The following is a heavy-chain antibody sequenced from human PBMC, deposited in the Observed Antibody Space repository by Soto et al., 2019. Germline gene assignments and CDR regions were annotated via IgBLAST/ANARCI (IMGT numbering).Heavy chain of an antibody. CDR3: AHRRISVGMAL. V-gene: IGHV2-5*02. J-gene: IGHJ6*02. CDR2: IYSDDKR. CDR1: GFSLGTSEVG. D-gene: IGHD2-15*01. Sequence: SGPTLVNPTQTLTLTCTLSGFSLGTSEVGVGWVRQPPGRALEWVAVIYSDDKRFYNPSLMGRVTITKDPSNSQVALTMTNMDPLDTATYYCAHRRISVGMALWGQGTTVTVSS.